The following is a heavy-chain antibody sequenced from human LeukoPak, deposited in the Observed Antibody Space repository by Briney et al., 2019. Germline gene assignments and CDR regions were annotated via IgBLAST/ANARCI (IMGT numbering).Heavy chain of an antibody. Sequence: PGGSLRLSCAASGFTFSSYGMHWVRQAPGKGLEWVAFIRYDGSNKYYADSVKGRFTISRDNSKNTLYLQMNSLRAEDTAVYYCARQNFGSPRWFDPWGQGTLVTVSS. D-gene: IGHD3-3*01. J-gene: IGHJ5*02. CDR1: GFTFSSYG. V-gene: IGHV3-30*02. CDR3: ARQNFGSPRWFDP. CDR2: IRYDGSNK.